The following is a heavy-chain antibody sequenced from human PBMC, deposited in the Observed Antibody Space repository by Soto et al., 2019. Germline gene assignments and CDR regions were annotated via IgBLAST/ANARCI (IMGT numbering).Heavy chain of an antibody. CDR1: GFTFSSFG. Sequence: GGSLRLSCEASGFTFSSFGMHWVRQAPGKGLEWVAVIWYDGSDKYCADSVKGRFTVSRDNSRNQLFLQMNSLRAEDTAVYYCVRERQDGFEIWGQGTMVTVSS. J-gene: IGHJ3*02. CDR3: VRERQDGFEI. CDR2: IWYDGSDK. V-gene: IGHV3-33*01.